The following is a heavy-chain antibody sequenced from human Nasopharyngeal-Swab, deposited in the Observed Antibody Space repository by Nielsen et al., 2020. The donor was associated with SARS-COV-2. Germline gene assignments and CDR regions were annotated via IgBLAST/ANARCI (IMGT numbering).Heavy chain of an antibody. CDR3: ARGRFRVWEWSYYYYYMDV. V-gene: IGHV1-46*01. CDR2: INPSGGSK. CDR1: GYTFTSYD. Sequence: ASAKVSCKASGYTFTSYDMHWVRQAPGQGLEWMGIINPSGGSKSYAQKFQGKVTMTRDTSTSTVYMELSSLRSEDRAVYYCARGRFRVWEWSYYYYYMDVWGKGTTVTVSS. J-gene: IGHJ6*03. D-gene: IGHD3-3*01.